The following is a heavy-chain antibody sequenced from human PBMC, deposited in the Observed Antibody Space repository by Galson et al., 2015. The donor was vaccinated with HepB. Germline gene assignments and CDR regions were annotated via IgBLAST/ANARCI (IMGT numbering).Heavy chain of an antibody. CDR3: TRGGPGYSNGHPDY. CDR1: GFTFGDCA. J-gene: IGHJ4*02. Sequence: PLRLACVASGFTFGDCAMTWVRQAPGKGLEWVGFSRSKAYGEITEYAASVKGRFTISRDDSKSIAYLQMNSLKTEDTAVYFGTRGGPGYSNGHPDYWGQGTLVTVSS. D-gene: IGHD5-18*01. CDR2: SRSKAYGEIT. V-gene: IGHV3-49*04.